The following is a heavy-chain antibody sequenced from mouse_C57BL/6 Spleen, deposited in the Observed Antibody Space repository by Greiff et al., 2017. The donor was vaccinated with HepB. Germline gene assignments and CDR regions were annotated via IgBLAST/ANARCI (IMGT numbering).Heavy chain of an antibody. J-gene: IGHJ1*03. CDR1: GYTFTSYW. CDR2: IDPSDSYT. Sequence: QVQLQQPGAELVKPGASVKLSCKASGYTFTSYWMQWVKQRPGQGLEWIGEIDPSDSYTNYNQKFKDKATLTVDKSSSTAYMQLSSLTSEDSAVYYCAREGPGYFDVWGTGTTVTVSS. V-gene: IGHV1-50*01. CDR3: AREGPGYFDV. D-gene: IGHD3-3*01.